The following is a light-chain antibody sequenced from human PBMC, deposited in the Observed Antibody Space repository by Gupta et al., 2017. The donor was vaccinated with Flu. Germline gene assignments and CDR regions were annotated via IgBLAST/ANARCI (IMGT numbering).Light chain of an antibody. J-gene: IGKJ2*01. CDR1: QSVNIY. V-gene: IGKV3-11*01. CDR2: DAS. CDR3: QQRSGLPMYT. Sequence: EIVLTQSPATLSLSPGDRAILSCRASQSVNIYLAWYQQKPGQPPRLLMFDASKRDAGIPDRFSGSGYGKDFTLTISTREQEDFAVYYCQQRSGLPMYTFGQGTKL.